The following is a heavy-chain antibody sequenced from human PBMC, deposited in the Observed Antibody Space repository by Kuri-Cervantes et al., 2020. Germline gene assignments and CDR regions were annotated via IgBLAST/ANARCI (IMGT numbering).Heavy chain of an antibody. CDR1: GDSVSRRGVA. Sequence: SETLSLTCAISGDSVSRRGVAWNWIRQSPSRGLEWLGRTFYRSKWINDYAVSIKSRIVINPDTSKNQFSLKLSSVTAADTAVYYCARGGGVPAAIGDLDYWGQGTQVTVSS. V-gene: IGHV6-1*01. D-gene: IGHD2-2*01. CDR3: ARGGGVPAAIGDLDY. CDR2: TFYRSKWIN. J-gene: IGHJ4*02.